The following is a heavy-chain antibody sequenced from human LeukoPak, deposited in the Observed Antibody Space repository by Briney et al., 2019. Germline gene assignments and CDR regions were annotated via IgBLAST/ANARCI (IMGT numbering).Heavy chain of an antibody. J-gene: IGHJ4*02. V-gene: IGHV4-34*01. Sequence: SETLTLTCAVYGGPYSRYYWSWIRHPPGKALEWIGEINHSESTNYNPSLKSRVTIPEDTSKNQCALKMSAVTAADADVYYCVRGRRYSYGYVINYWGQGRLVTAAS. D-gene: IGHD5-18*01. CDR1: GGPYSRYY. CDR2: INHSEST. CDR3: VRGRRYSYGYVINY.